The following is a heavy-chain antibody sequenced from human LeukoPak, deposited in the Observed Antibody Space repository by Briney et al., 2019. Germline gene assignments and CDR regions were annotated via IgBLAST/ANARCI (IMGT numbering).Heavy chain of an antibody. CDR2: ISSSSGTI. Sequence: PGGSLRLSCAASGFTFSSYSMNWVRQAPGKGLEWVSYISSSSGTIYYADSVKGRFTISRDNAKNSLSLQMNSLRAEDTAVYYCARRTRIAAARNYYYGMDVWGQGTTVTVSS. CDR1: GFTFSSYS. CDR3: ARRTRIAAARNYYYGMDV. D-gene: IGHD6-13*01. J-gene: IGHJ6*02. V-gene: IGHV3-48*01.